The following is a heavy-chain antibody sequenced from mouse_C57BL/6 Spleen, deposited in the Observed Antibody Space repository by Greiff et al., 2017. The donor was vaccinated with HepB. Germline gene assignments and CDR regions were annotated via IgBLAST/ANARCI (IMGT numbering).Heavy chain of an antibody. CDR3: AREGGDGPDWYFDV. J-gene: IGHJ1*03. CDR2: IYPSDSET. D-gene: IGHD2-13*01. V-gene: IGHV1-61*01. Sequence: QVQLKQPGAELVRPGSSVKLSCKASGYTFTSYWMDWVKQRPGQGLEWIGNIYPSDSETHYNQKFKDKATLTVDKSSSTAYMQLSSLTSEVSAVYYCAREGGDGPDWYFDVWGTGTTVTVSS. CDR1: GYTFTSYW.